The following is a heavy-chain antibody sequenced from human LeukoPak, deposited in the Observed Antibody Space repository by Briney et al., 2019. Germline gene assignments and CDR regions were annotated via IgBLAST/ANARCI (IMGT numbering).Heavy chain of an antibody. D-gene: IGHD3-22*01. CDR2: IRRKAHGGTT. CDR1: GFTFGDYA. J-gene: IGHJ4*02. V-gene: IGHV3-49*04. CDR3: TRVTYYYDNSGYFHFDS. Sequence: GGSLRLSCTTSGFTFGDYAMSWVRQAPGKGLEWVSFIRRKAHGGTTEYAASVKGRFSSSRDDSKSIAYLQVNSLKTEDTAVYFCTRVTYYYDNSGYFHFDSWGQGSLVTVSS.